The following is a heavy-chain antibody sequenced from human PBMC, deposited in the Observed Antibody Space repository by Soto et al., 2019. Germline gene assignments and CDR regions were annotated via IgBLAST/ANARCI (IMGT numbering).Heavy chain of an antibody. Sequence: QVQLVQSGAEVKEPGSSVKVSCKASGGGNLRDYRTTWVRRAPGQGLEWMGGIIPKLGSANYAQNFQGRVTITADESTNTVYMELRSLGSDDTAVYYCARGGDGYNISAVYWGQGTPVTFSS. CDR3: ARGGDGYNISAVY. CDR1: GGGNLRDYR. J-gene: IGHJ4*02. CDR2: IIPKLGSA. V-gene: IGHV1-69*01. D-gene: IGHD2-21*01.